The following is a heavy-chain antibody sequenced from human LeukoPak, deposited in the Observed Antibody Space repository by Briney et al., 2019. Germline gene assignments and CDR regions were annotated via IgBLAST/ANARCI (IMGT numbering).Heavy chain of an antibody. D-gene: IGHD3-10*01. J-gene: IGHJ3*02. V-gene: IGHV1-18*01. Sequence: GASVKVSCKASGYTFSSYSLCWVCHAPGQGLEWMCWISSYNGNTNDAQKLKGRVTMTTATSPSTAYIELRSLTSDDTAVYYCARDIGMVRGIMTASRRAFDIWGQGTMVTVSS. CDR2: ISSYNGNT. CDR1: GYTFSSYS. CDR3: ARDIGMVRGIMTASRRAFDI.